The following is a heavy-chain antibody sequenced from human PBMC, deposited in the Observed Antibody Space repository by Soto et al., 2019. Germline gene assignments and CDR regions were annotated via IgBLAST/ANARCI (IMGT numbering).Heavy chain of an antibody. D-gene: IGHD6-19*01. CDR2: IYHNEYT. V-gene: IGHV4-30-2*01. CDR1: GGSISSDYS. CDR3: ARVRTVALGGCDY. Sequence: QLQLQESGSGLVKPSQTLSLICAVSGGSISSDYSCSWIRQPPGKGLEWIGYIYHNEYTYYNPSLKSRVTISVDRSKNQFSLKLSSVTAADTAVYYCARVRTVALGGCDYWGQGTLVTVSS. J-gene: IGHJ4*02.